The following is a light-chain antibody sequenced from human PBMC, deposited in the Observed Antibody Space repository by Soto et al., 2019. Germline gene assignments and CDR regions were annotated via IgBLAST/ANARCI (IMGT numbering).Light chain of an antibody. CDR1: QGINKF. Sequence: DIQMTQSPSSLSASVGGSVTITCRASQGINKFLVWFQQKPGTAPKSLISTASRLQSGVPSRFSGSGSGTHFTLTINNLQPEDFATYYCQQYESFPLTFGGGTRVEIK. V-gene: IGKV1-16*01. CDR3: QQYESFPLT. CDR2: TAS. J-gene: IGKJ4*01.